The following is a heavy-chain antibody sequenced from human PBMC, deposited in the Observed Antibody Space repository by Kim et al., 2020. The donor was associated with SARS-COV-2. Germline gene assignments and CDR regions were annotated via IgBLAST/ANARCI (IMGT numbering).Heavy chain of an antibody. CDR1: GYTFTSYY. CDR3: ARDVSNYDILTGFLNAYCYYGMDF. D-gene: IGHD3-9*01. CDR2: INPSGGST. J-gene: IGHJ6*02. V-gene: IGHV1-46*01. Sequence: ASVKVSCKASGYTFTSYYMHWVRQAPGQGLEWMGIINPSGGSTSYAQKFQGRVTMTRDTSTSTVYMELSSQRSEDTAVYYCARDVSNYDILTGFLNAYCYYGMDFWGQGTTVTVSS.